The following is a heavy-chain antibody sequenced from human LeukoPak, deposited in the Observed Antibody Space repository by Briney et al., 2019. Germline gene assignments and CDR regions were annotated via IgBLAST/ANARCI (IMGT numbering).Heavy chain of an antibody. CDR3: AKRTLTPSESHSPLDY. CDR1: GFTFSSYA. Sequence: GGSLRLSCTASGFTFSSYAMSWVRQAPGKGPEWVSTISGSGGTTYYADFVKGRFTISRDNSRNTEYLQMNSLRAEDTAVYYCAKRTLTPSESHSPLDYWGQGTLVTVSS. J-gene: IGHJ4*02. D-gene: IGHD1-26*01. V-gene: IGHV3-23*01. CDR2: ISGSGGTT.